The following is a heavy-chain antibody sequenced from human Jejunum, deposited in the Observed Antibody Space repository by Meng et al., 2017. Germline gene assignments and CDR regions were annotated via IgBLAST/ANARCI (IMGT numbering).Heavy chain of an antibody. CDR1: GASLGTHY. CDR2: VFYSGRT. V-gene: IGHV4-59*11. J-gene: IGHJ4*02. D-gene: IGHD3-16*02. Sequence: QLRGSGPGLVKPSETLSLACTGPGASLGTHYWSWIRQPPGKGLEWIGYVFYSGRTNYNPSLKSRVAISVDTSKNQVSLKLTSVTAADTAVYYCARSFHESSWGSYRYLFGLWGQGALVTVSS. CDR3: ARSFHESSWGSYRYLFGL.